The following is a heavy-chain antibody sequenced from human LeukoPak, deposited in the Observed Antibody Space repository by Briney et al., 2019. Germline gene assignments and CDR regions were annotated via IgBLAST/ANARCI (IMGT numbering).Heavy chain of an antibody. CDR1: FPITNGFH. CDR2: VHHSGTT. CDR3: AKGIPFDF. Sequence: PSETLSLTCSVSFPITNGFHWAWIRQPPGKGLEFMGYVHHSGTTYYNPSHNGRLTISVATSKYQFSLSLTSVTVADTAVYYCAKGIPFDFWGQGRLVTVSS. V-gene: IGHV4-38-2*02. J-gene: IGHJ4*02. D-gene: IGHD2-2*02.